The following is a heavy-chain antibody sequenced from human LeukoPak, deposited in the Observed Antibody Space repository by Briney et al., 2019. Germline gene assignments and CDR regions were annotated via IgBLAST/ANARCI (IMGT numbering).Heavy chain of an antibody. D-gene: IGHD6-19*01. CDR3: ARDRVEGIAVAGTGWFDP. CDR2: IIPNSGGT. J-gene: IGHJ5*02. CDR1: GYTFTDYY. V-gene: IGHV1-2*02. Sequence: ASVKVSCKASGYTFTDYYIHWVRQAPGQGLEWMGWIIPNSGGTDYAQKFQGRVTMTRDTSISTAYMELSSLRSDDTAVYFCARDRVEGIAVAGTGWFDPWGQGTLVTVSS.